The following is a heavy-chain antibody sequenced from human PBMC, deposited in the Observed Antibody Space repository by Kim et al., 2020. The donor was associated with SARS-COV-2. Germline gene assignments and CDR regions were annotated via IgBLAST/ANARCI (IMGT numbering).Heavy chain of an antibody. Sequence: GGSLRLSCAASGFTVSSDYMSWVRQAPGKGLEWVSVIETNGHIYYADSVKGRFTISRDNSKNTLFLQMNSLRAEDTAVYYCGRHDYGDPWGQGTLVTVSS. CDR2: IETNGHI. D-gene: IGHD3-10*01. J-gene: IGHJ5*02. CDR3: GRHDYGDP. V-gene: IGHV3-53*01. CDR1: GFTVSSDY.